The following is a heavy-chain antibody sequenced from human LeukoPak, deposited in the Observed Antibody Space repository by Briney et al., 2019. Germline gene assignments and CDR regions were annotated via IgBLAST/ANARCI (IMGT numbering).Heavy chain of an antibody. CDR3: ARSSRFFGEPLSHAFDI. Sequence: GGSLTLSCAASGFTFSSYRMNWVRQAPGKGLELVSYISSSGGSIYYADSVRGRFTISRDNAKNSLFLQMRSLRAEDTAVYYCARSSRFFGEPLSHAFDIWGRGTMVTVSS. V-gene: IGHV3-48*04. CDR1: GFTFSSYR. CDR2: ISSSGGSI. J-gene: IGHJ3*02. D-gene: IGHD3-10*01.